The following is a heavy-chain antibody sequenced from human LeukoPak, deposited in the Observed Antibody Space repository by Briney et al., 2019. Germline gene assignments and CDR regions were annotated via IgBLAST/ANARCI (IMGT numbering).Heavy chain of an antibody. CDR3: ARGQLELIDDSSGYDY. Sequence: GASVKVSCKASGYTFTSYGISWVRQAPGQGLEWMGWISAYNGNTNYAQKFQGRVTMTRDMSTSTVYMELSSLRSEDTAVYYCARGQLELIDDSSGYDYWGQGTLVTVSS. V-gene: IGHV1-18*01. J-gene: IGHJ4*02. CDR1: GYTFTSYG. CDR2: ISAYNGNT. D-gene: IGHD3-22*01.